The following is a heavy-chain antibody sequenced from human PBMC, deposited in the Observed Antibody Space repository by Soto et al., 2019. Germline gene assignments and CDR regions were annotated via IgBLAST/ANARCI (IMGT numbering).Heavy chain of an antibody. V-gene: IGHV1-18*01. CDR2: ISAYNDNT. CDR3: ARGTGGNWAAFDI. J-gene: IGHJ3*02. Sequence: ASVKVSCKPSGYTFSSYAISWVRQAPGQGLEWMGWISAYNDNTNYVQKLQGRVTMTTDTSTSTAYMELRSLRSDDTAVYYCARGTGGNWAAFDIWGQGTMVTVSS. D-gene: IGHD2-15*01. CDR1: GYTFSSYA.